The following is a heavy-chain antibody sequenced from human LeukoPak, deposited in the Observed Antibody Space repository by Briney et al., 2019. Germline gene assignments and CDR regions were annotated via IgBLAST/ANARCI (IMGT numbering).Heavy chain of an antibody. CDR2: IYSGGST. CDR3: ARDRDGYRMSYHFDS. J-gene: IGHJ5*01. Sequence: GGSLRLSCAASGFTVSSNYMSWVRQAPGKGLEWVSVIYSGGSTYYADSVKGRFTISRDNSKNTLYLQMNSLRAEDTAVYYCARDRDGYRMSYHFDSWGQGNLVTVYS. CDR1: GFTVSSNY. V-gene: IGHV3-53*05. D-gene: IGHD5-24*01.